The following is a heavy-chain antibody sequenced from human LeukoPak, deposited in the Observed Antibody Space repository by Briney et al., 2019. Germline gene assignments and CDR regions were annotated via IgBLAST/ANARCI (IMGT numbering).Heavy chain of an antibody. CDR2: INHSGST. CDR1: GGSISSSNW. V-gene: IGHV4-4*02. CDR3: ARTPRLRLALLTGYHNWFDP. Sequence: SETLSLTCAVSGGSISSSNWWSWVRQPPGKGLEWIGEINHSGSTNYNPSLKSRVTISVDTSKNQFSLKLSSVTAADTAVYYCARTPRLRLALLTGYHNWFDPWGQGTLVTVSS. D-gene: IGHD3-9*01. J-gene: IGHJ5*02.